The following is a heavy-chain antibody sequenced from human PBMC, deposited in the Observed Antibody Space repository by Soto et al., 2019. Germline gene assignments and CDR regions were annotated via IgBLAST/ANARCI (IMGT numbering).Heavy chain of an antibody. Sequence: GASVKVSCKASGYTFTSYGISWVRQAPGQGLEWMGWISAYNGNTNYAQKLQGRVTMTTDTSTSTAYMELRSLRSDDTAVYYCARDQYVDERTTPGYYYYYYGMDVWGKGPTVTVSS. CDR2: ISAYNGNT. V-gene: IGHV1-18*01. D-gene: IGHD3-9*01. CDR1: GYTFTSYG. CDR3: ARDQYVDERTTPGYYYYYYGMDV. J-gene: IGHJ6*04.